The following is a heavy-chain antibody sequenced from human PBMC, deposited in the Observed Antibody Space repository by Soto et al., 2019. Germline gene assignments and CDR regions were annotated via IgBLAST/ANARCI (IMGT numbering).Heavy chain of an antibody. J-gene: IGHJ3*02. CDR1: GFTFSSYA. CDR3: ARGYSSGWSSDPRFDAFDI. D-gene: IGHD6-19*01. V-gene: IGHV3-30-3*01. CDR2: ISYDGSNK. Sequence: GGSLRLSCAASGFTFSSYAMHWVRQAPGKGLEWVAVISYDGSNKYYADSVKGRFTISRDNSKNTLYLQMNSLRAEDTAVYYCARGYSSGWSSDPRFDAFDIWGQGTMVTVSS.